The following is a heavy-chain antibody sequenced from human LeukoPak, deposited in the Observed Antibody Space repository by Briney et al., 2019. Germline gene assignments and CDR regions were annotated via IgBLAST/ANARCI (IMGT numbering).Heavy chain of an antibody. CDR2: IKQDGSVK. Sequence: GGSLRLSCAASGFTFSNYWMTWVRQAPGKGPEWVANIKQDGSVKFYVDSVKGRFTISRDNARNSLFLQMNSLRAEDTAVYYCARDLLTPMVRGPVDYWGQGTLVTVSS. D-gene: IGHD3-10*01. J-gene: IGHJ4*02. CDR1: GFTFSNYW. V-gene: IGHV3-7*05. CDR3: ARDLLTPMVRGPVDY.